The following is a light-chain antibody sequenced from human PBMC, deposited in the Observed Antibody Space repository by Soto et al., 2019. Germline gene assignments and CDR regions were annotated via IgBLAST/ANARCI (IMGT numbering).Light chain of an antibody. CDR2: GAS. V-gene: IGKV3D-15*01. CDR3: QHYDTSSWT. CDR1: QSVSSN. Sequence: ELMMTQSPATLPVSPGQRVTLSCRASQSVSSNLAWYQQKPGQAPRLLIYGASYRATGIPDRVSGSGSGTDFTLTISRLEPEDFAVYYCQHYDTSSWTFGQGTKVDIK. J-gene: IGKJ1*01.